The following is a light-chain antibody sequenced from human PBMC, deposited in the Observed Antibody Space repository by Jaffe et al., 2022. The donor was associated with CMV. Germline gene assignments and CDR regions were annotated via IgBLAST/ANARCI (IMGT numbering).Light chain of an antibody. Sequence: AIQMTQSPSSLSASVGDTVTITCRASQGISNDLGWYQQKPGTAPKLLIFAASTLQSGVPSRFSGSGSGTDFTLTISSLLPDDFATYYCLQDFSYPRTFGQGTKV. CDR1: QGISND. J-gene: IGKJ1*01. V-gene: IGKV1-6*01. CDR3: LQDFSYPRT. CDR2: AAS.